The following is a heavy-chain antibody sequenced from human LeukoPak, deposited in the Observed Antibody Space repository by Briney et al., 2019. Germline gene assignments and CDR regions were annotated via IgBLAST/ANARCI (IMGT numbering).Heavy chain of an antibody. J-gene: IGHJ4*02. CDR1: GFIVSTNY. D-gene: IGHD5-24*01. V-gene: IGHV3-66*01. CDR3: AMDSSWLPLKFDY. Sequence: AGGSLRLSCAASGFIVSTNYMSWVRQAPGKGLEWVSVLYSGGTTYYADSVKGRFTISRDNSKNTLYLQMNSLRAEDTAVYYCAMDSSWLPLKFDYGGQGTLVTVSS. CDR2: LYSGGTT.